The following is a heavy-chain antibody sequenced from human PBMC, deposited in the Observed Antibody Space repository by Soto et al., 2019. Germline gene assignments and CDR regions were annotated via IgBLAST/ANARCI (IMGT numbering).Heavy chain of an antibody. Sequence: VQLLESGGGLVQPGGSLRLSCAASGFTFSSYVMTWVRQAPGQGLEWVSSISGSGGSTYLADSVKGRFTISRDNSKNTVYLQMNSLRAEDTAVYYCAKDGSYYDSPTESDYWGQGTLVTVAS. CDR3: AKDGSYYDSPTESDY. V-gene: IGHV3-23*01. CDR1: GFTFSSYV. J-gene: IGHJ4*02. D-gene: IGHD3-22*01. CDR2: ISGSGGST.